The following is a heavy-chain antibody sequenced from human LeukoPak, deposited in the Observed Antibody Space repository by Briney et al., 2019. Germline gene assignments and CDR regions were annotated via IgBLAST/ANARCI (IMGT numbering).Heavy chain of an antibody. Sequence: GASVKVSCKASGGTFSSYAISWVRQAPGQGLEWMGIINPSGGSTSYAQKFQGRVTMTRDTSTSTVYMELSSLRSEDTAVSYCARDQGGYGDYWGQGTLVTVSS. CDR3: ARDQGGYGDY. CDR1: GGTFSSYA. J-gene: IGHJ4*02. CDR2: INPSGGST. D-gene: IGHD3-22*01. V-gene: IGHV1-46*01.